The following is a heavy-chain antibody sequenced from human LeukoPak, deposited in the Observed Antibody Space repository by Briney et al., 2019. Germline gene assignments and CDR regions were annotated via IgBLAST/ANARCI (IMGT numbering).Heavy chain of an antibody. Sequence: PSETLSLTCTVSGVSISSYYWSWIRQPPGKGLEWIGYIYYSGSTNYNPSLKSRVTISVETSKNQFSLKLSSVTAADTAVYYCARESGDITMVRAAYKIHVYYFDYWGQGTLVTVSS. V-gene: IGHV4-59*01. CDR3: ARESGDITMVRAAYKIHVYYFDY. J-gene: IGHJ4*02. D-gene: IGHD3-10*01. CDR2: IYYSGST. CDR1: GVSISSYY.